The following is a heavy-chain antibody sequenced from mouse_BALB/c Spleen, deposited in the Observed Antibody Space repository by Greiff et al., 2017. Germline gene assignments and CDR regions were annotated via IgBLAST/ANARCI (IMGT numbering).Heavy chain of an antibody. Sequence: VQLQQSGPELVKPGASVKIPCKASGYTFTDYNMDWVKQSHGKSLEWIGDINPNNGGTIYNQKFKGKATLTVDKSSSTAYMELRSLTSEDTAVYYCARGYYGSSYVYYYAMDDWGQGTSVTVSS. CDR1: GYTFTDYN. V-gene: IGHV1-18*01. D-gene: IGHD1-1*01. J-gene: IGHJ4*01. CDR2: INPNNGGT. CDR3: ARGYYGSSYVYYYAMDD.